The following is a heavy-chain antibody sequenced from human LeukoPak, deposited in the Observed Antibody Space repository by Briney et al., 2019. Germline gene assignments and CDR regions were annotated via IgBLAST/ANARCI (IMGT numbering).Heavy chain of an antibody. CDR3: ARDPGVGAT. D-gene: IGHD1-26*01. CDR2: INPNSGGT. CDR1: GGTFSSYA. V-gene: IGHV1-2*02. J-gene: IGHJ4*02. Sequence: ASVKVSCKASGGTFSSYAISWVRQAPGQGLEWMGWINPNSGGTNYAQKFQGRVTMTRDTSISTAYMELSRLRSDDTAVYYCARDPGVGATWGQGTLVTVSS.